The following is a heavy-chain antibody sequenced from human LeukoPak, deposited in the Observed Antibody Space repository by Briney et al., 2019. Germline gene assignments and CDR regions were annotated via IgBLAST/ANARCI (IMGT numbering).Heavy chain of an antibody. J-gene: IGHJ5*02. CDR2: IIPIFGTA. CDR3: ARDTGRYSYGPTPNNWFDP. V-gene: IGHV1-69*13. Sequence: SVKVSCKASGGTFSSYAISWVRQAPGQGLEWMGGIIPIFGTANYAQKFQGRVTITADESTSTAYMELSSLRSEDTAVYYCARDTGRYSYGPTPNNWFDPWGQGTLVTVSS. CDR1: GGTFSSYA. D-gene: IGHD5-18*01.